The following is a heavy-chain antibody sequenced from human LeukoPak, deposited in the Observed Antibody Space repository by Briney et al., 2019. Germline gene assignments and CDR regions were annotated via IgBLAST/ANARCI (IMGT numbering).Heavy chain of an antibody. V-gene: IGHV3-23*01. D-gene: IGHD3-10*01. CDR1: GNSYNSLV. J-gene: IGHJ5*02. CDR3: ASRGGYCFDP. CDR2: ISDSGGTT. Sequence: GGPLRLSCAASGNSYNSLVVSRVGQAPGKGLVWGTVISDSGGTTYYADSVKGRFTISRDNSKNTLYLQMNSLRAEDTAIYSCASRGGYCFDPWGQGTLVTVYS.